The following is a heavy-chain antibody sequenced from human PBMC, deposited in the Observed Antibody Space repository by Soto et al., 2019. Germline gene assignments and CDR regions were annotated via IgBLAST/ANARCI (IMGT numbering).Heavy chain of an antibody. V-gene: IGHV3-23*01. D-gene: IGHD3-3*01. Sequence: PGGSLRLSCAASGFTFSSYAMSWVRQAPGKGLEWVSAISGSGGSTYYADSVKGRFTISRDNSKNTLYLQMNSLRAEDTAVYYCAKDPDQPTIFGVVITPDYWGQGTLVTVSS. CDR3: AKDPDQPTIFGVVITPDY. CDR2: ISGSGGST. CDR1: GFTFSSYA. J-gene: IGHJ4*02.